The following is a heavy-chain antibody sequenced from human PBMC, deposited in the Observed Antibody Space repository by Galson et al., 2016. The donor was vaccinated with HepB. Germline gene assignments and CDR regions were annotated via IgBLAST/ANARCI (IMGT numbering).Heavy chain of an antibody. Sequence: SVKVSCKASGYTFTSYGISWARQAPGQGLEWMGWISASKGKTNYAQNLQGRVTMTTVTYTSTVYMELRSLRSDDTAVYYCARDRDYLLDSWGQGTLVTVSP. CDR3: ARDRDYLLDS. CDR2: ISASKGKT. CDR1: GYTFTSYG. J-gene: IGHJ4*02. D-gene: IGHD5-24*01. V-gene: IGHV1-18*01.